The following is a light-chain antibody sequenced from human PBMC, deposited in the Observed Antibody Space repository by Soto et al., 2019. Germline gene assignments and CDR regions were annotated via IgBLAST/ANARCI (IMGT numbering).Light chain of an antibody. CDR3: CSYAGSNTVL. J-gene: IGLJ2*01. Sequence: QSALTQPASVSGSPVQSITISCTGNSSDVGISNLVSWYHQHPGKAPKLLIYEGSKRPSEISHRFSGSKSGNTASLTISGLQAEDEADYHCCSYAGSNTVLFGGGTKLTVL. CDR1: SSDVGISNL. V-gene: IGLV2-23*03. CDR2: EGS.